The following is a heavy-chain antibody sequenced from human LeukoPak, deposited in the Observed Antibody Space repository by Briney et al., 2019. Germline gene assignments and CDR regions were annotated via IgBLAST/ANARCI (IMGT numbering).Heavy chain of an antibody. V-gene: IGHV4-59*08. CDR1: GDSISSDY. CDR3: ARTRPQDYSTSYMDV. D-gene: IGHD4-11*01. CDR2: IFHSGTT. J-gene: IGHJ6*04. Sequence: PSETLSLTCNVTGDSISSDYWSWIRQSPGKGLEWIGFIFHSGTTDYNPALQSRVAISIDKSKNQFSLKMTSVIAADTAVYYCARTRPQDYSTSYMDVWGKGTTVTVSS.